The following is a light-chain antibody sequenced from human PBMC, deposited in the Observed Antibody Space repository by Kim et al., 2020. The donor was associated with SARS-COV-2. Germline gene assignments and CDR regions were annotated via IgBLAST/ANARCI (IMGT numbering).Light chain of an antibody. V-gene: IGLV3-21*04. Sequence: SYELTQPPSVSVALGQTARITCGGNNIGSKSVHWYQQKPGQAPVLVIYYDSDRPSGIPERFSGSNSGNTATLTISRVEAGDEADYYCQVWDSSSDNRVFGGGTKLTVL. J-gene: IGLJ3*02. CDR2: YDS. CDR1: NIGSKS. CDR3: QVWDSSSDNRV.